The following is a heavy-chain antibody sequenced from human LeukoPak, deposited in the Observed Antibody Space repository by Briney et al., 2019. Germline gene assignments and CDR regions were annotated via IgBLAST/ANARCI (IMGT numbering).Heavy chain of an antibody. CDR1: GFTFSSYA. Sequence: GGSLRLSCAASGFTFSSYAMSWVRQAPEKELEWVSAISGSGGSTYYADSVKGRFTISRDNSKNTLYLQMNSLRAEDTAVYYCAKVTSSGWYGAFDIWGQGTMVTVSS. CDR2: ISGSGGST. D-gene: IGHD6-19*01. CDR3: AKVTSSGWYGAFDI. J-gene: IGHJ3*02. V-gene: IGHV3-23*01.